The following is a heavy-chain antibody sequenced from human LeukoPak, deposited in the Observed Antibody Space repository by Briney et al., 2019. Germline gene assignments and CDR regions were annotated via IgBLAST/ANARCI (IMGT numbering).Heavy chain of an antibody. CDR3: ARVGRQSCSLAEYYFDY. V-gene: IGHV1-69*13. Sequence: ASVKVSCKASGGTFTSYAISWVRRAPGQGLEWMGGITPIFGTANYAQKFQGRVTITADESTSTAYMELSSLRSEDTAVYYCARVGRQSCSLAEYYFDYWGQGTLLTVSS. D-gene: IGHD2-15*01. CDR2: ITPIFGTA. CDR1: GGTFTSYA. J-gene: IGHJ4*02.